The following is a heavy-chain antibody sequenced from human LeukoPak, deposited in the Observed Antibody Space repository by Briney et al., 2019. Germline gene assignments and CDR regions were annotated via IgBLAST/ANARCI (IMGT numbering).Heavy chain of an antibody. CDR3: ARAGGSRYYYAMDV. V-gene: IGHV3-7*03. Sequence: GESLRLSCTASGFSFGNYWMTWLRQAPGKGLEWVANIRGDGSLQHHLDSVTGRFTISRDNAESSLYLQMNSLRAEDTAFYYCARAGGSRYYYAMDVWGQGTTVTVSS. CDR1: GFSFGNYW. J-gene: IGHJ6*02. CDR2: IRGDGSLQ. D-gene: IGHD3-16*01.